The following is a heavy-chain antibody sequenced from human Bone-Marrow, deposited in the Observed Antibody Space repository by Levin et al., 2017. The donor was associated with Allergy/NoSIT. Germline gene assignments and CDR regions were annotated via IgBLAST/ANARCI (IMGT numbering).Heavy chain of an antibody. Sequence: GASVKVSCKASGYSFSSFGISWVRQAPGQGPEWVGWISGYSGSTTYSEKYQGRVTMTTDTSTSTAYMELRTLRSDDTAIYYCARDTAAAHESRGYYWAYWGQGSLVTVSS. CDR3: ARDTAAAHESRGYYWAY. CDR1: GYSFSSFG. D-gene: IGHD3-22*01. V-gene: IGHV1-18*01. J-gene: IGHJ4*02. CDR2: ISGYSGST.